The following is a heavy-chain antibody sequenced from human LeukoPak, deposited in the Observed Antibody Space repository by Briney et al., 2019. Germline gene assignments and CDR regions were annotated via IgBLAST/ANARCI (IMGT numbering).Heavy chain of an antibody. CDR3: ARDFGAGRGGDWFDP. CDR1: GGTFSSYA. D-gene: IGHD2-21*01. V-gene: IGHV1-69*13. CDR2: IIPIFGTA. J-gene: IGHJ5*02. Sequence: ASVKVSCKASGGTFSSYAISWVRQAPGQGLEWMGGIIPIFGTANYAQKFQGRVTITADESTSTAYMELSSLRSEDTAVYYCARDFGAGRGGDWFDPWGQGTLVTVSS.